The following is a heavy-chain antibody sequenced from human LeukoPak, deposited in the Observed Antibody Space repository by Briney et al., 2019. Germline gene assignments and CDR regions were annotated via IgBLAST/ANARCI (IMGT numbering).Heavy chain of an antibody. CDR3: AKCGGGSSGWPYFDY. D-gene: IGHD6-19*01. CDR2: ISGSGGST. J-gene: IGHJ4*02. CDR1: GFTFSSYA. V-gene: IGHV3-23*01. Sequence: PGGSLRLSCAASGFTFSSYAMSWVRPAPGKGLEWVSAISGSGGSTYYADSVKGRFTISRDNSKNTLYLQMNSLRAEDTAVYYCAKCGGGSSGWPYFDYWGQGTLVTVSS.